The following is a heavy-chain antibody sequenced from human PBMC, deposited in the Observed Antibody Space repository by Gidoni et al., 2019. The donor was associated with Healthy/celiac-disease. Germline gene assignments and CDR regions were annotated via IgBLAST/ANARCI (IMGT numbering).Heavy chain of an antibody. V-gene: IGHV5-51*01. CDR3: ARLGGTGDTDYYYYGMDV. Sequence: EVQLVQSGAEVKKPGESLTISCKGSGYSFTSYWIGWVRQMPGKGLEWMGIIYPGDSDTRYSPSFQGQVTISADKSISTAYLQWSSLKASDTAMYYCARLGGTGDTDYYYYGMDVWGQGTTVTVSS. CDR2: IYPGDSDT. CDR1: GYSFTSYW. J-gene: IGHJ6*02. D-gene: IGHD7-27*01.